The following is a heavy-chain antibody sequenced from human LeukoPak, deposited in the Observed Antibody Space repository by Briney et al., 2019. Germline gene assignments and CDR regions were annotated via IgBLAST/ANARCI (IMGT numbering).Heavy chain of an antibody. V-gene: IGHV4-4*07. CDR1: GGSISSYY. J-gene: IGHJ4*02. CDR2: IYTSGST. Sequence: PSETLSLTCTVSGGSISSYYWSWIRQPAGKGLEWTGRIYTSGSTNYNPSLKSRVTMSVDTSKNQFSLKLSSVTAADTAAYYCARSLYYGSGSYCLDYWGQGTLVTVSS. D-gene: IGHD3-10*01. CDR3: ARSLYYGSGSYCLDY.